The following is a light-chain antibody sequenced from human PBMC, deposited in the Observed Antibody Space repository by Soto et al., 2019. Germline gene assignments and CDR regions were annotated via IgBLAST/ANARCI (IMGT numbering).Light chain of an antibody. Sequence: AIRMTQSPSSFSASTGDRVTITCRASQGISSNLAWYQVKPGKAPRLLIYTASYLESGVPSRFSGSGSGTDFTLTISSLQSEDVAVYYCQQYFSYPLTFGGGTKVDIK. V-gene: IGKV1-8*01. J-gene: IGKJ4*02. CDR1: QGISSN. CDR2: TAS. CDR3: QQYFSYPLT.